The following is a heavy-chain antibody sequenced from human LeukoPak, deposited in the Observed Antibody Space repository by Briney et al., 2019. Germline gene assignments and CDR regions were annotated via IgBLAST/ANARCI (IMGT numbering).Heavy chain of an antibody. J-gene: IGHJ4*02. CDR3: SRGLDSRKLGY. V-gene: IGHV4-31*03. Sequence: KTSQTLSLTCTVSGASFSSGDQYWHWIRQSPGKGLEWIGSIHPSGRLYNNPSLVSRVTISIDTSKNQFSLNLNSVTAADTAVYFCSRGLDSRKLGYWGQGTLVTVSS. CDR2: IHPSGRL. D-gene: IGHD3-22*01. CDR1: GASFSSGDQY.